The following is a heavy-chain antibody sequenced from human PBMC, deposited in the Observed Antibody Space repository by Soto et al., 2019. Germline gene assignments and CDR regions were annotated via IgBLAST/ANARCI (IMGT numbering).Heavy chain of an antibody. D-gene: IGHD1-26*01. Sequence: QVQLVESGGGVVQPGRSLRLSCAASGFTFSSYGMHWVRQAPGKGLEWVAVISYDGSNKYYADSVKGRFTISRDNSKNTLYLQMNSLRAEDTAVYYCAKDLGWELHYYYYGMDVWGQGNTVTVSS. CDR2: ISYDGSNK. J-gene: IGHJ6*02. CDR1: GFTFSSYG. CDR3: AKDLGWELHYYYYGMDV. V-gene: IGHV3-30*18.